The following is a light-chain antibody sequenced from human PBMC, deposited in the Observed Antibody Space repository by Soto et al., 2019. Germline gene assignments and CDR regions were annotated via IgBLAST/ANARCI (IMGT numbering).Light chain of an antibody. Sequence: QSVLTQPASVSGSPGQSITISCTGTSSTVGGFNVVSWYQQHPGKAPKVIIYEGIKRPSGVSNRFSGSNSGSTASLTISGLQAGDEADYYCCSYVGATTYVFGTGTKLTVL. V-gene: IGLV2-23*01. J-gene: IGLJ1*01. CDR3: CSYVGATTYV. CDR1: SSTVGGFNV. CDR2: EGI.